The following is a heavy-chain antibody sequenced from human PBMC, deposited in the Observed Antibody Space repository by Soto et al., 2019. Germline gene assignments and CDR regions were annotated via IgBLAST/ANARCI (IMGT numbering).Heavy chain of an antibody. Sequence: GGSLRLSCAGSGFTFSNYWMSWVRQAPGKGLEWVANIKEDGSEKFYVGSVKGRFTISRDNAKNSLCLQMNSLRAEDTAVYYCASNSDYRFDYWGQGALVTVSS. CDR1: GFTFSNYW. V-gene: IGHV3-7*01. J-gene: IGHJ4*02. CDR2: IKEDGSEK. D-gene: IGHD3-16*01. CDR3: ASNSDYRFDY.